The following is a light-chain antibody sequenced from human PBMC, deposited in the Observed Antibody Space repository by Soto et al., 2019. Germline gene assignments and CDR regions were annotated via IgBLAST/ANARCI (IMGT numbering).Light chain of an antibody. Sequence: DIQITQSPSTLSASVGDRVTITCRASQSISSWLAWYQQKPGKAPKLLIYKASTLESGVPSNFSGSGSGTEFSLTISSLQPEDFATYYCQQYNAYPWTFGQGTKADIK. CDR1: QSISSW. CDR2: KAS. V-gene: IGKV1-5*03. CDR3: QQYNAYPWT. J-gene: IGKJ1*01.